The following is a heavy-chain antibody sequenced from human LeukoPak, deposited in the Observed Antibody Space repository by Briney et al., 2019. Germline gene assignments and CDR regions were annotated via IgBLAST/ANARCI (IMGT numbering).Heavy chain of an antibody. CDR3: TTEVYYYDSSGLTFYFDY. J-gene: IGHJ4*02. D-gene: IGHD3-22*01. Sequence: GGSLRLSCAASGFTFSNAWMSWARQAPGKGLEWVGRIKSKTDGGTTDYAAPVKGRFTISRDDSKNTLYLQMNSLKTEDTAVYYCTTEVYYYDSSGLTFYFDYWGQGTLVTVSS. CDR2: IKSKTDGGTT. CDR1: GFTFSNAW. V-gene: IGHV3-15*01.